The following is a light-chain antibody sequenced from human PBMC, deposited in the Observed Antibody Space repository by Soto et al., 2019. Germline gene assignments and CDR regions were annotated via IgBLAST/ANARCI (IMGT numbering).Light chain of an antibody. Sequence: GYRGNASLRASQNIDDYLAWYQQKPGKAPKLLIYDASNLQSGVPSRFSGSGSGTEFTLIISSLQPDDFATYYCQQYNSYWMFGLGTKVDIK. CDR1: QNIDDY. J-gene: IGKJ1*01. V-gene: IGKV1-5*01. CDR2: DAS. CDR3: QQYNSYWM.